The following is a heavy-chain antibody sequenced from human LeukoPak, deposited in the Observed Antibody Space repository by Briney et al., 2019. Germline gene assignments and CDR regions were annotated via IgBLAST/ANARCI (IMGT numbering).Heavy chain of an antibody. J-gene: IGHJ4*02. CDR2: IYYSGST. Sequence: PSETLSLTCTVSGGSISSYYWSWIRQPPGKGLEWIGYIYYSGSTNYNPSLKSRVTISVDTSKNQFSLKLSSVTAADTAVYYCARARSSWNLADWGQGTLVTVSS. V-gene: IGHV4-59*01. CDR3: ARARSSWNLAD. CDR1: GGSISSYY. D-gene: IGHD6-13*01.